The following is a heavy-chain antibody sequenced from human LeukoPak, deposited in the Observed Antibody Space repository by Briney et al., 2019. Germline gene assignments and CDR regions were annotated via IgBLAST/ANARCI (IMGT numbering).Heavy chain of an antibody. Sequence: GASVKVSCKASGYTFTGYYMHWVRQAPGQGLEWMGWINPNSGGTNYAQKFQGRVTMTRDTSISTAYMELSSLRSDDTAVYYCARDLYGRPSRMDVWGKGTTVTISS. J-gene: IGHJ6*04. CDR2: INPNSGGT. CDR3: ARDLYGRPSRMDV. V-gene: IGHV1-2*02. CDR1: GYTFTGYY. D-gene: IGHD4-17*01.